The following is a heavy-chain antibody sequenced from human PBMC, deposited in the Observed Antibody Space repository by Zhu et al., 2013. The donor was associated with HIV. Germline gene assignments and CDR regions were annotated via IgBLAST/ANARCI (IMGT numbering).Heavy chain of an antibody. J-gene: IGHJ6*03. CDR2: ISAYNGNT. D-gene: IGHD2-2*01. V-gene: IGHV1-18*01. Sequence: QVQLVQSGAEVKKPGASVTVSCKASGYTFNTHGINWVRQAPGQGLEWMGWISAYNGNTNYAQKLQGRVTMITDTSTSTAYMELRSLRSDDTALYYCARGPVEPAATAIYYYMDVWGTGTAVTVSS. CDR3: ARGPVEPAATAIYYYMDV. CDR1: GYTFNTHG.